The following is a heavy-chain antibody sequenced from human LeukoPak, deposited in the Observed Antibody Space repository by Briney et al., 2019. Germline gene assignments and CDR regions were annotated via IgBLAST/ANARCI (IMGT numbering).Heavy chain of an antibody. V-gene: IGHV4-4*07. CDR2: IYTSGNT. D-gene: IGHD3-9*01. Sequence: SETLSLTCSVSGGSISSQYWSWIRQPAGKGLEWIGRIYTSGNTNYNPSLKSRVTMSIDTSKNQFSLKLSSVTAADTAVYYCARTMGVLRYFDWSTFDSWGQGTLVTVSS. CDR1: GGSISSQY. J-gene: IGHJ4*02. CDR3: ARTMGVLRYFDWSTFDS.